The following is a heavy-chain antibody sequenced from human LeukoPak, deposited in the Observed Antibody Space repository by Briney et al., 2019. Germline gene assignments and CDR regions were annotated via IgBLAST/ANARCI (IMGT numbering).Heavy chain of an antibody. CDR1: GYTFTSYG. Sequence: GASVKVSCKASGYTFTSYGISWVRQAPGQGLEWMGWISAYNGNTNYAQKLQGRVTMTTDTSTSTAYMELRSLRSDDTAVYYCARAALYYYGPGSYSADLWGQGTMVTVSS. CDR3: ARAALYYYGPGSYSADL. D-gene: IGHD3-10*01. J-gene: IGHJ3*01. CDR2: ISAYNGNT. V-gene: IGHV1-18*01.